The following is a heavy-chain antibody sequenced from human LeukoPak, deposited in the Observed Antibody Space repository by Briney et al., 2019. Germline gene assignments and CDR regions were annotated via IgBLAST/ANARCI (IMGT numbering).Heavy chain of an antibody. D-gene: IGHD6-13*01. V-gene: IGHV3-74*01. Sequence: GGSLRLSCAASGFTFSNYWMHWVRQAPGKGLVWVSRINSDGRSTNYADSVKGRFTISRDNAKNTLYLQMNSLRAEDTAVYYCARASAAGIMLDSWGQGTLVTVSS. CDR3: ARASAAGIMLDS. J-gene: IGHJ4*02. CDR1: GFTFSNYW. CDR2: INSDGRST.